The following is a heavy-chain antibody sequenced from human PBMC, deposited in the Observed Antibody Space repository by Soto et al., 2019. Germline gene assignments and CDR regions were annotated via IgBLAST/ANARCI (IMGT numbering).Heavy chain of an antibody. J-gene: IGHJ6*02. CDR2: IYPGDSDT. Sequence: GESLKISCKGSGYSFTSYWIGWVRQMPGKGLEWMGIIYPGDSDTRYSPSFQGQVTISADKSISTAYLQWSSLKASDTAMYYCARSGYWYYYDSSGYSYGMDDWGQGTTVTVSS. CDR1: GYSFTSYW. D-gene: IGHD3-22*01. V-gene: IGHV5-51*01. CDR3: ARSGYWYYYDSSGYSYGMDD.